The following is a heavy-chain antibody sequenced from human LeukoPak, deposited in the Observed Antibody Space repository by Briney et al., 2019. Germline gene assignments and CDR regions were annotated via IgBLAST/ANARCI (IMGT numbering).Heavy chain of an antibody. CDR2: IYYSGST. V-gene: IGHV4-39*01. J-gene: IGHJ4*02. Sequence: SETLSLTCTVSGGSISSTSYYWAWIRQPPGKGLEWIGSIYYSGSTYYNPSLKSRVTISVDTSKNQFSLKLSSVTAADTAVYYCARHYLRNYYDSSGYGYWGQGTLVTVSS. CDR1: GGSISSTSYY. CDR3: ARHYLRNYYDSSGYGY. D-gene: IGHD3-22*01.